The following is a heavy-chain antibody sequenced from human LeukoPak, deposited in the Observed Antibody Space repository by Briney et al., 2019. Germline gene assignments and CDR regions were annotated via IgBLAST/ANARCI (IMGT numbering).Heavy chain of an antibody. CDR1: GGSISGFY. D-gene: IGHD1-26*01. CDR3: ARRGSYLDY. Sequence: ETLSLTCGVSGGSISGFYWAWIRQTPGKGLEWAANIKQDGSETYYVDSVKGRFTISRDNAKNSLSLQMNSLRAEDTAVYYCARRGSYLDYWGQGTLVTVSS. CDR2: IKQDGSET. J-gene: IGHJ4*02. V-gene: IGHV3-7*01.